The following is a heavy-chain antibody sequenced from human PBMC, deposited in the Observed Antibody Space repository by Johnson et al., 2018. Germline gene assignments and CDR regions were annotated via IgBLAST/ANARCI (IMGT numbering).Heavy chain of an antibody. CDR3: ARELGVFWSGYYNYGMDV. CDR1: GFTFSSYW. Sequence: EVQLVESGGGLVQPGGSLRLSCAASGFTFSSYWMSWVRQAPGKGLEWVANIKQDGSEKSYVDSVKGRFTISRDNAKNSLYLQMNSLRAEDTAVYYGARELGVFWSGYYNYGMDVWGKGTTVTVSS. V-gene: IGHV3-7*01. CDR2: IKQDGSEK. J-gene: IGHJ6*04. D-gene: IGHD3-3*01.